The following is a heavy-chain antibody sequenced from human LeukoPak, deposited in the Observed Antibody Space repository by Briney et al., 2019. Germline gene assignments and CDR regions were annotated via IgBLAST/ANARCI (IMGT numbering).Heavy chain of an antibody. CDR3: AREGGRGFYAFDI. V-gene: IGHV1-69*05. D-gene: IGHD3-16*01. CDR2: IIPIFGTA. Sequence: ASVKVSCKASGYTFTGYYMHWIRQAPGQGLEWMGGIIPIFGTANYAQKFQGRVTITTDESTSTAYMELSRLRSDDTAVYYCAREGGRGFYAFDIWGQGTMVTVSS. J-gene: IGHJ3*02. CDR1: GYTFTGYY.